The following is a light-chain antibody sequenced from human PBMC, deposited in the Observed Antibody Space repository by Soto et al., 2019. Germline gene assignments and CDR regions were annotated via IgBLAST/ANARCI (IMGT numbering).Light chain of an antibody. CDR2: DVS. V-gene: IGKV1-12*01. CDR3: QHRSNWPPG. J-gene: IGKJ5*01. Sequence: TQSPSSISASVGYRFTITCRASQAVNSWLAWFQQKLGMAPKLVIYDVSSLQSGVPSRFRGSGSGTEYTLTISSLRPEDFEVYYCQHRSNWPPGFGQGTRLENK. CDR1: QAVNSW.